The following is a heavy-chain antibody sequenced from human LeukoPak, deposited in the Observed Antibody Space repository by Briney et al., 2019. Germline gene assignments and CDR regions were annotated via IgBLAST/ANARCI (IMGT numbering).Heavy chain of an antibody. D-gene: IGHD3-9*01. CDR2: IYYSGST. Sequence: SETLSLTCTVSGGSINSYYWSWIRQPPGKGLEWIGYIYYSGSTNYNPSLKSRVTISVDTSKNQFSLKLSSVTAADTPVYYCARVPGYDILTGYLFDYWGQGTLVTVSS. CDR3: ARVPGYDILTGYLFDY. CDR1: GGSINSYY. V-gene: IGHV4-59*01. J-gene: IGHJ4*02.